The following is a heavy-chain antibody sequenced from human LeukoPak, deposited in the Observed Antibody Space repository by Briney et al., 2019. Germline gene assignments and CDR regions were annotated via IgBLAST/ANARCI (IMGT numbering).Heavy chain of an antibody. CDR1: GFTFSNAW. D-gene: IGHD3-3*01. CDR3: ARSDYDFWSGYYMDV. J-gene: IGHJ6*03. Sequence: GGSLRLSCAASGFTFSNAWLTWVRQAPGKGLEWVGRIKSKSDGGTTDYTAPVKGRFTISRDDSKSTLYPQMSSLRAEDTAVYYCARSDYDFWSGYYMDVWGKGTTVTVSS. CDR2: IKSKSDGGTT. V-gene: IGHV3-15*01.